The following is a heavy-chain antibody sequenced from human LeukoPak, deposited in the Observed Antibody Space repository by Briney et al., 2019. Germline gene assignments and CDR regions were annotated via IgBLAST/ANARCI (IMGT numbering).Heavy chain of an antibody. CDR1: GFTFSSYS. D-gene: IGHD2-2*01. CDR2: ISSSSSTI. V-gene: IGHV3-48*01. J-gene: IGHJ4*02. Sequence: PGGSLRLSCAASGFTFSSYSMNWVRQAPGKGLEWVSYISSSSSTIYYADSVKGRFTISRDNSKNTLYLQMNSLRAEDTAVYYCARLERDIVVVPAAIDYWGQGTLVTVSS. CDR3: ARLERDIVVVPAAIDY.